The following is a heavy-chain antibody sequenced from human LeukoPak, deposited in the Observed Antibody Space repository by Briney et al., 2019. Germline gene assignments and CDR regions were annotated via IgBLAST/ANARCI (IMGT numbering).Heavy chain of an antibody. CDR3: AKVDLGSSSWYD. CDR2: ISYDGSNT. CDR1: GFTFSSYA. V-gene: IGHV3-30*04. D-gene: IGHD6-13*01. Sequence: PGRSLRLSCAASGFTFSSYAMHWVRQAPGKGLEWVAVISYDGSNTYYADSVKGRFTISRDNAKNSLYLQMNSLRAEDTAVYYCAKVDLGSSSWYDWGQGTLVTVSS. J-gene: IGHJ4*02.